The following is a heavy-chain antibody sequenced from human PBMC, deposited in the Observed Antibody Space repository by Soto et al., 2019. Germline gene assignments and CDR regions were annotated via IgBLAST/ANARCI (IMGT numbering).Heavy chain of an antibody. D-gene: IGHD2-8*01. CDR1: GYTFTSYD. CDR3: ARGQLLVYATIYYYYYGMDV. V-gene: IGHV1-8*01. J-gene: IGHJ6*02. Sequence: ASVKVSCKASGYTFTSYDINWVRQATGQGLEWMGWMNPNSGNTGYAQKFQGRVTMTRNTSISTAYMELSSLRSEDTAVYYCARGQLLVYATIYYYYYGMDVWGQGTTVTVSS. CDR2: MNPNSGNT.